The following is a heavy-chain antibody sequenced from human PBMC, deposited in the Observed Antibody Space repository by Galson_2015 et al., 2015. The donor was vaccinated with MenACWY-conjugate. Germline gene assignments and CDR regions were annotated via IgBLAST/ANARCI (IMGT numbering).Heavy chain of an antibody. J-gene: IGHJ5*02. V-gene: IGHV1-46*01. CDR2: INPSGGST. CDR1: GYTFTSYY. CDR3: ARGTTTKYSSGWLNWFDP. Sequence: SVKVSCKASGYTFTSYYMHWVRQAPGQGLGWMGIINPSGGSTSYAQKFQGRVTMTRDTSTSTVYMELSSLRSEDTAVYYCARGTTTKYSSGWLNWFDPWGQGTLVTVSS. D-gene: IGHD6-19*01.